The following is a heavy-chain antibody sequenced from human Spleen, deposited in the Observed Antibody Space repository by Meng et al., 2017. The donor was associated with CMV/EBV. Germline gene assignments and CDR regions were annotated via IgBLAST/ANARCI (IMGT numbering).Heavy chain of an antibody. J-gene: IGHJ4*02. D-gene: IGHD3-3*01. V-gene: IGHV1-2*02. Sequence: SVKVSCKASGYTFTGYYMHWVRQAPGQGLEWMGWINPNSGGTNYAQKFQGRVTMTRDTSITTAYMELSRLRSDDTAVYYCASAVLRFLEWSETFDYWGQGTLVTVSS. CDR1: GYTFTGYY. CDR3: ASAVLRFLEWSETFDY. CDR2: INPNSGGT.